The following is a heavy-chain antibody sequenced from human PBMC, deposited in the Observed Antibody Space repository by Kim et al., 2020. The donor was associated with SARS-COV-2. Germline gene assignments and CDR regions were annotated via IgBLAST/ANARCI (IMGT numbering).Heavy chain of an antibody. J-gene: IGHJ2*01. V-gene: IGHV3-11*01. CDR3: ARVPSRETVLVDIVTYDSRWYFDL. CDR1: GFTFSDYY. CDR2: ISSSGSTI. Sequence: GGSLRLSCAASGFTFSDYYMSWIRQAPGKGLEWVSYISSSGSTIYYADSVKGRFTISRDNAKNSLYLQMNSLRAEDTAVYYCARVPSRETVLVDIVTYDSRWYFDLWGRGTLVTVSS. D-gene: IGHD5-12*01.